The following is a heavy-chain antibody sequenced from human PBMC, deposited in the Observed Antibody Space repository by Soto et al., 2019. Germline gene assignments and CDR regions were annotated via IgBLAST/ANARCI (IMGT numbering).Heavy chain of an antibody. J-gene: IGHJ6*02. Sequence: PSETLSLTCAVYGGSFSGYYWSWIRQPPGKGLEWIGEINHSGSTNYNPSLKSRVTISVDTSKNQFSLKLSSVTAADTAVYYCARGPIAARNYYYYGMDVWGQGTTVTSP. D-gene: IGHD6-6*01. CDR1: GGSFSGYY. V-gene: IGHV4-34*01. CDR2: INHSGST. CDR3: ARGPIAARNYYYYGMDV.